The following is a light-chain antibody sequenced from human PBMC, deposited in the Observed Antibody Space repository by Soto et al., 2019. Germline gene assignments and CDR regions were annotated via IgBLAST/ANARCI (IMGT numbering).Light chain of an antibody. V-gene: IGKV3-20*01. CDR1: QSVSSSY. Sequence: EIVLTQSPGTLSLSPGERATLSCRASQSVSSSYLAWYQQKPGQAPRLLIYGASSRATGIPDRFSGSGSGTDFTLTISRLEPKDFAVYYCQQYGSSLRTFGQGPKVEIK. J-gene: IGKJ1*01. CDR2: GAS. CDR3: QQYGSSLRT.